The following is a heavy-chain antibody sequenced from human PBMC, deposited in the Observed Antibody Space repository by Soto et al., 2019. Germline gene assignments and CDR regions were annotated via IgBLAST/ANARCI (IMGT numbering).Heavy chain of an antibody. CDR1: GFTFSSYG. CDR2: IWYDGSSK. Sequence: GGSLRLSCAASGFTFSSYGMHWVRQAPGKGLEWVAVIWYDGSSKYYADSVKGRFTISRDNSKNTLYLQMNSLRAEDTAVYYCARVPVKYSSSRGDWFDPWGQGTLVTVSS. CDR3: ARVPVKYSSSRGDWFDP. D-gene: IGHD6-6*01. J-gene: IGHJ5*02. V-gene: IGHV3-33*01.